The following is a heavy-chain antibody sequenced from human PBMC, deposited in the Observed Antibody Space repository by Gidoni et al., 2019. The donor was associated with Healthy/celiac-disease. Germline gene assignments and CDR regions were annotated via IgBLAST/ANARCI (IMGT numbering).Heavy chain of an antibody. CDR3: TRDPTPMVRGVILDY. CDR1: GFTLGDYA. J-gene: IGHJ4*02. Sequence: EVQLVESGGGLVQPGRSLRLACTAAGFTLGDYAMSWFRQAPGKGLEWVVFIRSKAYGGTTEYAASVKCRFTISRDDSKSIAYLQMNSLQTEDTAVYYCTRDPTPMVRGVILDYWGQGTLVTVSS. CDR2: IRSKAYGGTT. V-gene: IGHV3-49*03. D-gene: IGHD3-10*01.